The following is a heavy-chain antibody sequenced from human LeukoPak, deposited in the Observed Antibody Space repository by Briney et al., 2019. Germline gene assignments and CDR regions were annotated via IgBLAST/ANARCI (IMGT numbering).Heavy chain of an antibody. V-gene: IGHV4-34*01. CDR2: INHSGST. D-gene: IGHD3-22*01. CDR3: ARRPAYYYDSSRTLDY. J-gene: IGHJ4*02. CDR1: GGSFSGYY. Sequence: SETLSLTCAVYGGSFSGYYWSWIRQPPGKGLEWIGEINHSGSTNYNPSLKSRVTISVDTSKNQFSLKLSSVTAADTAVYYCARRPAYYYDSSRTLDYWGQGTLVTVSS.